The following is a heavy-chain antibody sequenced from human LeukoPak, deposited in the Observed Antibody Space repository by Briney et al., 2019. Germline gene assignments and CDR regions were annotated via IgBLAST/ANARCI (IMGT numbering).Heavy chain of an antibody. J-gene: IGHJ3*02. V-gene: IGHV3-72*01. CDR1: GFTFSDHY. CDR3: SRVIVVVPAANDI. CDR2: TRNKANNYTT. Sequence: GGSLRLSCAASGFTFSDHYMDWVRQAPGKGLEWVGRTRNKANNYTTEYAASVKGRFSVSRDDSQNSLYLQMNSLKTEDTAVYYCSRVIVVVPAANDIWGQGTMVTVSS. D-gene: IGHD2-2*01.